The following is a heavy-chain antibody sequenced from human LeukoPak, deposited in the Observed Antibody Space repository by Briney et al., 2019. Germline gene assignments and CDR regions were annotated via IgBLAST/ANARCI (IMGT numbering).Heavy chain of an antibody. Sequence: ASVKVSCKASGYTFTSYYMHWVRQAPGQGLEWMGIINPSGGSTSYAQKFQGRVTMTRDTSTSTVYMELSSLRSEDTAVYYCARAEGSRYSYGYSDYYYYGMDVWGQGTAVTVSS. J-gene: IGHJ6*02. CDR1: GYTFTSYY. CDR3: ARAEGSRYSYGYSDYYYYGMDV. D-gene: IGHD5-18*01. CDR2: INPSGGST. V-gene: IGHV1-46*01.